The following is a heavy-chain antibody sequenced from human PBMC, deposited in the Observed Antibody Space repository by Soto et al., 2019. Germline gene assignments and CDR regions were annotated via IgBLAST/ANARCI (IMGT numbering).Heavy chain of an antibody. CDR2: ISGSGGST. V-gene: IGHV3-23*01. Sequence: EVQLLESGGGLVQPGGSLRLSCAASGFTFSSYAMSWVRQAPGKGLEWVSAISGSGGSTYYADSVKGRFTISRDNSKNTLYLQMNSLRPEDTAVYYCAKAESGYSSSWYGDWGKGPLVTVSS. CDR3: AKAESGYSSSWYGD. CDR1: GFTFSSYA. J-gene: IGHJ4*02. D-gene: IGHD6-13*01.